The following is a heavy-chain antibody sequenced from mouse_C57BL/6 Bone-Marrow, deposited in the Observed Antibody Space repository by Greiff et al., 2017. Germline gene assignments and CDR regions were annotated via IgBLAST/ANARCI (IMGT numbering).Heavy chain of an antibody. D-gene: IGHD2-1*01. CDR1: GYTFTDYY. J-gene: IGHJ2*01. V-gene: IGHV1-26*01. CDR2: INPNNGGT. CDR3: ARERIYYGNYEGFDY. Sequence: EVKLQQSGPELVKPGASVKISCKASGYTFTDYYMNWVKQSHGKSLEWIGDINPNNGGTSYNQKFKGKATLTVDKSSSTAYMELRSLTSEDSAVYYCARERIYYGNYEGFDYWGQGTTLTVSS.